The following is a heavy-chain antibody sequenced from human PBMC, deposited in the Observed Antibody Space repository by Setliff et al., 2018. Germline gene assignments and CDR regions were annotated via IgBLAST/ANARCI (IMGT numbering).Heavy chain of an antibody. CDR3: ARVGGGSYSSSWGPFDY. D-gene: IGHD6-13*01. CDR2: INAGNGNT. V-gene: IGHV1-3*01. Sequence: VASVKVSCKASGYTFTSYAMHWVRQAPGQRLEWMGWINAGNGNTKYSQKFQGRVTITRDTSASTAYMELSSLRSEDTAVYYCARVGGGSYSSSWGPFDYWGQGTLVTVSS. J-gene: IGHJ4*02. CDR1: GYTFTSYA.